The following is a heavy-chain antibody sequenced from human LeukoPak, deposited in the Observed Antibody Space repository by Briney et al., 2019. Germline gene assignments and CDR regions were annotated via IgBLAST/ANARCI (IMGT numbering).Heavy chain of an antibody. V-gene: IGHV3-30*02. CDR2: IRYDGSNK. D-gene: IGHD5-24*01. CDR3: AKRDGYNSGPFDY. J-gene: IGHJ4*02. CDR1: GFTFSSYG. Sequence: GGSLRLSCAASGFTFSSYGMHWVRQAPGKGLEWVAFIRYDGSNKYYADSVKGRFTISRDNSKNTLYLQMNSLRAEDTAVYYCAKRDGYNSGPFDYWGQGTLVTASS.